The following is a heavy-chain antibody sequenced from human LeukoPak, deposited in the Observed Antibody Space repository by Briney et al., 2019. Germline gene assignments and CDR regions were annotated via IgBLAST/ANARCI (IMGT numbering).Heavy chain of an antibody. CDR3: ARKPAYCGGDCYPGVASDI. CDR2: IYPGDSDT. V-gene: IGHV5-51*01. J-gene: IGHJ3*02. D-gene: IGHD2-21*02. CDR1: GYSFTSYW. Sequence: GESLKISCKGSGYSFTSYWIGWVRQMPGKGLEWMGIIYPGDSDTRYSPSFQGQVTMSADKSISTAYLQWSSLRASDTAMYYCARKPAYCGGDCYPGVASDIWGQGTMVTVSS.